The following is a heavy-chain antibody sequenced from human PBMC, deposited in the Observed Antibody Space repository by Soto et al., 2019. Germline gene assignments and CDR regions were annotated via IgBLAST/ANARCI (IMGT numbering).Heavy chain of an antibody. CDR1: GFTFRSYG. CDR3: GRVSYDFWSGYYSY. J-gene: IGHJ4*02. V-gene: IGHV3-33*01. Sequence: QVQLVESGGGVVQPGRSLRLSCAASGFTFRSYGMHWVRQAPGKGLEWVAVIWYDGSNKYYADSVKGRFTISRDNSKNTLYLQMNSLRAEDTAVYYCGRVSYDFWSGYYSYWGQGTLVTVSS. CDR2: IWYDGSNK. D-gene: IGHD3-3*01.